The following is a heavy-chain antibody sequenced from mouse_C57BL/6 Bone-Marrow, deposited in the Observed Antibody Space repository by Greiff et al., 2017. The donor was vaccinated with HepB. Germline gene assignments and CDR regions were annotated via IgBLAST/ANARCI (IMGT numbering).Heavy chain of an antibody. V-gene: IGHV1-82*01. Sequence: QVQLQQSGPELVKPGASVKISCKASGYAFSSSWMNWVKQRPGKGLEWIGRIYPGDGDTNYNGKFKGKATLTAAKSSSTAYMQLSSLTSEDSAVYFFARGSYYSYYYAMDYWGQGTSVTVSS. CDR1: GYAFSSSW. CDR2: IYPGDGDT. D-gene: IGHD2-12*01. CDR3: ARGSYYSYYYAMDY. J-gene: IGHJ4*01.